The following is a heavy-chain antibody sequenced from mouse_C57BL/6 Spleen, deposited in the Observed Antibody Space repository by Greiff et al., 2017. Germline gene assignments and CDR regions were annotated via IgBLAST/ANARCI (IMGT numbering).Heavy chain of an antibody. D-gene: IGHD1-1*01. CDR2: IYPGDGDT. CDR3: ARYHYGSIHWYFDV. V-gene: IGHV1-80*01. CDR1: GYAFSSYW. Sequence: QVQLKQSGAELVKPGASVKISCKASGYAFSSYWMNWVKQRPGKGLEWIGQIYPGDGDTNYNGKFKGKATLTADKSSSTAYMQLSSLTSEDSAVYFGARYHYGSIHWYFDVWGTGTTVTVSS. J-gene: IGHJ1*03.